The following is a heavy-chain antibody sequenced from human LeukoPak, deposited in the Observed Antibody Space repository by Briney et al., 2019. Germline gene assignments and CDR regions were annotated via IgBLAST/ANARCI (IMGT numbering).Heavy chain of an antibody. D-gene: IGHD3-10*01. Sequence: GGSLRLSCAASGFTFSTYVMTWVRQTPGKGLEWVSAISGSGGTTHYADSVEGRFTISRDNSKSTLFLQMDSLRAEDTAVYYCAKEGSMVRGTLDYWGQGTLVTVSS. CDR1: GFTFSTYV. CDR3: AKEGSMVRGTLDY. V-gene: IGHV3-23*01. CDR2: ISGSGGTT. J-gene: IGHJ4*02.